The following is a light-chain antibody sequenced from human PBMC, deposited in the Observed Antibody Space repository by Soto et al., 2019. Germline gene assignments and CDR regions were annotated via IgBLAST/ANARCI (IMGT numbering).Light chain of an antibody. Sequence: QSALTQPASVSGSPGQSITISCTGTSSDVGRYNYVSWYQQHPGKAPKLMIYNVNNRPSGASNRFSGSKSGNTASLTISGLQAEDEADYYCSSYTSSGTRVFGGGIKLTVL. CDR3: SSYTSSGTRV. J-gene: IGLJ3*02. CDR1: SSDVGRYNY. V-gene: IGLV2-14*01. CDR2: NVN.